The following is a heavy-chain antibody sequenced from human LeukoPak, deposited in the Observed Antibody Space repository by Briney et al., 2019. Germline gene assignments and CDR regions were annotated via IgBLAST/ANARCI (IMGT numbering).Heavy chain of an antibody. D-gene: IGHD3-10*01. J-gene: IGHJ4*02. CDR2: IYHSERT. Sequence: SETLSLTCTVSGYSINSGYYWGWIRQPPGKGLEWIGNIYHSERTHYNPSLKSRVTISVDTSKNQFSLKLSSVTAADTAVYYCARGHRPNYYGSGKARGGIDYWGPGTLVTVSS. V-gene: IGHV4-38-2*02. CDR3: ARGHRPNYYGSGKARGGIDY. CDR1: GYSINSGYY.